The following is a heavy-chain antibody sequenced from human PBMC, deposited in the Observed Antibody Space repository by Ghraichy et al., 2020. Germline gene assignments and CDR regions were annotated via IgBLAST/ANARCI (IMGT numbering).Heavy chain of an antibody. CDR3: ARMRGVALAADCYFDL. CDR2: TYYRSKWYN. V-gene: IGHV6-1*01. CDR1: GDSVSSNSAA. Sequence: SQTLSLTCAISGDSVSSNSAAWNWIRQSSSRGLEWLGRTYYRSKWYNDYAVSVRGRITINPDTSKNQFSLQLTSVTPEDTAVYYCARMRGVALAADCYFDLWGRGTLVTVSS. D-gene: IGHD6-19*01. J-gene: IGHJ2*01.